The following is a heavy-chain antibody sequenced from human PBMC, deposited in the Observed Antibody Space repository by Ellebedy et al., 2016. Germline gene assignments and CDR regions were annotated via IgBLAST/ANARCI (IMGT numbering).Heavy chain of an antibody. J-gene: IGHJ4*02. CDR2: IWHDGTNK. V-gene: IGHV3-33*01. CDR1: GFSFNYYV. CDR3: YYGHYSGY. D-gene: IGHD4-17*01. Sequence: GGSLRLSXAASGFSFNYYVMHWVRQAPGKGLEWVAVIWHDGTNKYYTDSVKGRFTISRDNSRNTLYLQMDSLRAADTAVYYCYYGHYSGYWGQGTLVTVSS.